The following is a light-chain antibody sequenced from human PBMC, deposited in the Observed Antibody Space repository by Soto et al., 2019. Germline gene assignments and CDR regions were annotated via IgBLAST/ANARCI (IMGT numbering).Light chain of an antibody. CDR1: SGHSSYA. J-gene: IGLJ2*01. CDR2: VNSDGRH. CDR3: QTWGTGTVV. V-gene: IGLV4-69*01. Sequence: QPVLTQSPSASASLGASVKLTCTLSSGHSSYAIAWHQQQPEKGPRYLMRVNSDGRHIKGDGIPDRFSGSSSGAERYLTISSLQSEDEADYYSQTWGTGTVVFGGGTKLTVL.